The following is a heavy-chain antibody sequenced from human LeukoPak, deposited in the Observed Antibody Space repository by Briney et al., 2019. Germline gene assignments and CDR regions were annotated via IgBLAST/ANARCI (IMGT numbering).Heavy chain of an antibody. CDR1: HGSIATHSYF. CDR3: VRGVSNDWYFDL. D-gene: IGHD3-3*01. V-gene: IGHV4-39*07. Sequence: PSETLSLTCTVSHGSIATHSYFWGWLRQPPGKGLKFVASVQYSGFGYKSPSLRSRVAVSTDTSKNQFSLRLESVTAADTAVYFCVRGVSNDWYFDLWGSGTLVSISS. CDR2: VQYSGFG. J-gene: IGHJ2*01.